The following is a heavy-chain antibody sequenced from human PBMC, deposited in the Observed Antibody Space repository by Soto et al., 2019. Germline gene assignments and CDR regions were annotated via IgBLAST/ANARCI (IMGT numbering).Heavy chain of an antibody. Sequence: GGSLRLSCAASGFTFSSYGMHWVRQAPGKGLEWVAFISYDGGYRYHADSVKGRFTISRDNSKNTLFLQMNSLIPEDTAVYYCASRAVAVIDYWGQGTLVTVSS. CDR3: ASRAVAVIDY. V-gene: IGHV3-30*03. J-gene: IGHJ4*02. CDR1: GFTFSSYG. CDR2: ISYDGGYR. D-gene: IGHD6-19*01.